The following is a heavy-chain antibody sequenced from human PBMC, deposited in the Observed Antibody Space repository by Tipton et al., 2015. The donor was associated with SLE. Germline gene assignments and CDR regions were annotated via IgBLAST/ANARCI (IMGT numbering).Heavy chain of an antibody. CDR2: GFYTGST. Sequence: PGLVKPSETLSLTCSVSGGSIGRSYWNWIRQPPGGGLEWIGYGFYTGSTGHNPSLKSRVTISLDRSKNQFSLKLGSVTAADTAVYYCATSPYYYDTGGFYYLRWFDPWGQGTLVTVSS. V-gene: IGHV4-59*12. CDR3: ATSPYYYDTGGFYYLRWFDP. CDR1: GGSIGRSY. D-gene: IGHD3-22*01. J-gene: IGHJ5*02.